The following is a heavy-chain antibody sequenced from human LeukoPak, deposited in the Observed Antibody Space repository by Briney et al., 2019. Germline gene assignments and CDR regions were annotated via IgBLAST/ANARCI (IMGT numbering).Heavy chain of an antibody. J-gene: IGHJ4*02. CDR2: IYHSGST. CDR1: GYSISSGYY. D-gene: IGHD2-2*01. CDR3: ASQGGAPAAFDY. V-gene: IGHV4-38-2*01. Sequence: SETLSLTCAVSGYSISSGYYWGWIRQPPGKGLEWIGNIYHSGSTYYNLSLKSRVTISVDTSKNQFSLKLSSVTAAEPAVYYCASQGGAPAAFDYWGQGTLVTVSS.